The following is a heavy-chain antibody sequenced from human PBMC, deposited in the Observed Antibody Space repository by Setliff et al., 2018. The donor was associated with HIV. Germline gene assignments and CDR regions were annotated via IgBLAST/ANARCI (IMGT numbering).Heavy chain of an antibody. V-gene: IGHV4-34*01. D-gene: IGHD3-10*01. Sequence: PSETLSLTCAVCGDSFSGHHHNWIRQPPGKGLEWIGKINQSGNINYNPSLKSRVPISVDPFWGSVTAADTAVYYCARDRRGYYYGSGSCYMDVWGTGTRVTVSS. CDR1: GDSFSGHH. CDR2: INQSGNI. J-gene: IGHJ6*03. CDR3: ARDRRGYYYGSGSCYMDV.